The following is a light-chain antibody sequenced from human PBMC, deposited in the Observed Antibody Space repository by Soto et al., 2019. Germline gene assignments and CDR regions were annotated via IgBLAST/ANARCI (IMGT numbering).Light chain of an antibody. CDR2: GAS. Sequence: IPLTHSPSSLSASVGDRVTITCRASPAIASFLAWYQQKPGTAPKLLIYGASTLQSGVPSRFSGSRSGTDYTLTIASLQPEDFATYYCQQLNGSPWTFGQGTKVEIK. CDR1: PAIASF. CDR3: QQLNGSPWT. J-gene: IGKJ1*01. V-gene: IGKV1-9*01.